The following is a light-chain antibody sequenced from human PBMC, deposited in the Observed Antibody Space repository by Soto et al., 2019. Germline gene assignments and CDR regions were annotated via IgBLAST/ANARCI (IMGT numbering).Light chain of an antibody. V-gene: IGLV2-14*01. CDR2: DVS. CDR3: SSYTTTSTAFV. Sequence: QSALTQPASVSGSPGQSITISCTGSSSDVGSNDYVSWYQQHPGKVPKLMIYDVSNRPSGVSNRFSGSKSGNTASLTISVLQAEDEADYYCSSYTTTSTAFVFGPGTKLTVL. J-gene: IGLJ1*01. CDR1: SSDVGSNDY.